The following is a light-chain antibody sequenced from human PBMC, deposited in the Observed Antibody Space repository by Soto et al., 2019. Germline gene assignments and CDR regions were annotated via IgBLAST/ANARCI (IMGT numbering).Light chain of an antibody. CDR1: SSNIGTNT. CDR2: SNN. CDR3: AAWDDSLSGYV. V-gene: IGLV1-44*01. Sequence: QSVLTQPPSASGTPGQRVTISCSGSSSNIGTNTVNWYQQLPGTAPKLLIYSNNQRPSGVPDRFSGSKSGTSASLAISGLQSEDEADYYCAAWDDSLSGYVFGSGTKRTVL. J-gene: IGLJ1*01.